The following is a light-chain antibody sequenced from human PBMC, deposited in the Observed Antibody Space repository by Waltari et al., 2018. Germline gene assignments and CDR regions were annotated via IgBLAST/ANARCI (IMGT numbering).Light chain of an antibody. CDR2: AAS. V-gene: IGKV1-8*01. Sequence: AIQMTQSPPSLSACTGDRVTITCRASQGISSYLAWYQQKSGEAPKLLLYAASTLQSGVASRFSGSGSGTDFTLTISCLQSEDFATYYCQQYYSDPLTFGQGTKVDIK. CDR1: QGISSY. CDR3: QQYYSDPLT. J-gene: IGKJ1*01.